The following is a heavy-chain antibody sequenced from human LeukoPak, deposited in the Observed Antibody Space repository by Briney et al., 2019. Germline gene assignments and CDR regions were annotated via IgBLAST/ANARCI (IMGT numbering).Heavy chain of an antibody. D-gene: IGHD3-9*01. J-gene: IGHJ6*02. CDR2: IYYSGST. CDR3: ARDSDILTGSNYYGMDV. V-gene: IGHV4-59*01. CDR1: GGSISSYY. Sequence: SETLSLTCTVSGGSISSYYWSWLRQPPGKGLEWIGYIYYSGSTNYNPSLKSRVTISVDTSKNQFSLKLSSVTAADTAVYYCARDSDILTGSNYYGMDVWGQGTTVTVSS.